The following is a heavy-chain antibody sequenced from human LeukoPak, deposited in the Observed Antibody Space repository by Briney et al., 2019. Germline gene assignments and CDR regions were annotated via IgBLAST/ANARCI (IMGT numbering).Heavy chain of an antibody. Sequence: ASVKVSCKASGYTFTGYYMHWVRQAPGQGLEWMGWINPNSGGTNYAQKFQGRVTMTRDTSISTAYMELSRLRSDDTAVYYCARETSGWIQLWSFDYWGQGTLVTVSS. V-gene: IGHV1-2*02. J-gene: IGHJ4*02. CDR3: ARETSGWIQLWSFDY. D-gene: IGHD5-18*01. CDR1: GYTFTGYY. CDR2: INPNSGGT.